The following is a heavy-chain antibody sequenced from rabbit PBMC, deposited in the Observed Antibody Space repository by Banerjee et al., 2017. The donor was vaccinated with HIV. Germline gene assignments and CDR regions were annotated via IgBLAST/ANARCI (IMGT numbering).Heavy chain of an antibody. CDR1: GFSFSSSYY. V-gene: IGHV1S40*01. Sequence: QSLEESGGDLVKPGASLTLTCTASGFSFSSSYYMCWVRQAPGKGLEWIACIGTSSVDTYYARWAKGRFTISKTSSTTVTLQMTSLTAADTATYFCARAGYGGYGVSTGFNLWGPGTLVTVS. D-gene: IGHD4-2*01. CDR3: ARAGYGGYGVSTGFNL. J-gene: IGHJ4*01. CDR2: IGTSSVDT.